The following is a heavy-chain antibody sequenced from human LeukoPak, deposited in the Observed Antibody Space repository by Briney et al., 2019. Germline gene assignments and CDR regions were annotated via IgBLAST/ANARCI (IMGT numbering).Heavy chain of an antibody. V-gene: IGHV3-7*01. CDR1: GFTFSSYW. CDR3: ARPLGPHYYDSSGYSN. J-gene: IGHJ3*01. Sequence: GGSLRLSCAASGFTFSSYWMSWVRQAPGKGLEWVANINQYGSEKYYVDSVKGRFTISRDNAKNSVYLQMNSLRAEGTAVYYCARPLGPHYYDSSGYSNWGQGTMVTVSS. D-gene: IGHD3-22*01. CDR2: INQYGSEK.